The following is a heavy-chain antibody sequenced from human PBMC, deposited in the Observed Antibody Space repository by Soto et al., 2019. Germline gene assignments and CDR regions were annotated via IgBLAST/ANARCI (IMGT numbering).Heavy chain of an antibody. J-gene: IGHJ4*02. D-gene: IGHD3-10*01. V-gene: IGHV1-69*08. CDR1: GGTFSSYT. Sequence: QVPLVQSGAEVKKPGSSVKVSCKASGGTFSSYTISWVRQAPGQGLEWMGRIIPILGIANYAQKFQGRVTITADKSTSTAYMELSSLRSEDTAVYYCARDRDYYGSGSYFDWGQGTLVTVSS. CDR2: IIPILGIA. CDR3: ARDRDYYGSGSYFD.